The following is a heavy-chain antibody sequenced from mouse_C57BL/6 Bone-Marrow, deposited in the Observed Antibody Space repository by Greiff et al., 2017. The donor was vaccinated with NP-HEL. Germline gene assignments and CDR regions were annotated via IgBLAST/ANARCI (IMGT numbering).Heavy chain of an antibody. CDR1: GFTFSSYA. Sequence: EVQLVESGEGLVKPGGSLKLSCAASGFTFSSYAMSWVRQTPEKRLEWVAYISSGGDYIYYADTVKGRFTISRDNARNTLYLQMSSLKSEDTAMYYCTREDYYGSDYYAMDYWGQGTSVTVSS. V-gene: IGHV5-9-1*02. J-gene: IGHJ4*01. CDR3: TREDYYGSDYYAMDY. CDR2: ISSGGDYI. D-gene: IGHD1-1*01.